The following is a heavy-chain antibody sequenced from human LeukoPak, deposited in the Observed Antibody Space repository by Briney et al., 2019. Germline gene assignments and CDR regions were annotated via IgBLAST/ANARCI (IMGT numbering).Heavy chain of an antibody. CDR1: GGSISGYY. CDR2: LYYSGST. J-gene: IGHJ4*02. D-gene: IGHD3-22*01. CDR3: ARHAPNNYDRSGSHVFDY. V-gene: IGHV4-59*08. Sequence: PSETLSLTCVASGGSISGYYWSWIRQSPGKGLEWIGYLYYSGSTNYNPSLKSRVTISGDTSKNLFSLKLSSVTAADTAVYYCARHAPNNYDRSGSHVFDYWGQGTLVTVSS.